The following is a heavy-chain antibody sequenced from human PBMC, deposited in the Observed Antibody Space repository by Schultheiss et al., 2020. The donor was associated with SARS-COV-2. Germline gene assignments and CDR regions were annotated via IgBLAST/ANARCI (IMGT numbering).Heavy chain of an antibody. CDR2: IGSDGTT. CDR3: AKDWGSGWRGYYGMDV. V-gene: IGHV3-69-1*01. D-gene: IGHD6-19*01. CDR1: GFSFSDYY. J-gene: IGHJ6*02. Sequence: GGSLRLSCAASGFSFSDYYMSWIRQPPGKGLEWISYIGSDGTTYYADSVKGRFTISRDNAKNTLYLQMSGLRAEDTAVYYCAKDWGSGWRGYYGMDVWGQGTTVTSP.